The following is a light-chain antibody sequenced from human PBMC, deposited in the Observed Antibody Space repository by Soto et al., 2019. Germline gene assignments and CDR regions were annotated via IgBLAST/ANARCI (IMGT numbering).Light chain of an antibody. CDR1: SSDVGAYNY. J-gene: IGLJ2*01. CDR2: DVS. V-gene: IGLV2-14*01. CDR3: SSYTTGRTLV. Sequence: QSVLTQPASVSGSPGQSITFSCTGTSSDVGAYNYVSWYQQHPGKAPKLMIYDVSNRPSGVSNRFSGSQSGNTASLTISGPQAEDEADYYCSSYTTGRTLVFGGGTKLTVL.